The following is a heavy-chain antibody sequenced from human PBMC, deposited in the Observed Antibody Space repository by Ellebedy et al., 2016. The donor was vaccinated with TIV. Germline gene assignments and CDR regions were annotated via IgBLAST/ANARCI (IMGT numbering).Heavy chain of an antibody. CDR1: GYIFTNYG. J-gene: IGHJ4*02. D-gene: IGHD1-26*01. V-gene: IGHV1-18*01. Sequence: ASVKVSCKASGYIFTNYGITWVRQAPGQGLEWMGWISGYNGNTNYAQKFQGRVTMATETSTSTAYMELRSLRSDDTAVYYCAVGGGRCWYISFDYWGQGTLVTVSS. CDR3: AVGGGRCWYISFDY. CDR2: ISGYNGNT.